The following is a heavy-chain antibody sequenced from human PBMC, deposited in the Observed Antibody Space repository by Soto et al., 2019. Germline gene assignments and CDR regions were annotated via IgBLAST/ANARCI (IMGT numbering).Heavy chain of an antibody. CDR3: ARLGGYCSSTSCYGYDGMDV. CDR1: GGSISSGPYS. Sequence: SETLSLTCTVSGGSISSGPYSWGWIRQPPGEGLEWIGTFYYSESTYYNPSLESRVTISVDTSKNQFSLKVSSVTVADTAVYYCARLGGYCSSTSCYGYDGMDVWGQGTTVT. CDR2: FYYSEST. J-gene: IGHJ6*02. D-gene: IGHD2-2*01. V-gene: IGHV4-39*01.